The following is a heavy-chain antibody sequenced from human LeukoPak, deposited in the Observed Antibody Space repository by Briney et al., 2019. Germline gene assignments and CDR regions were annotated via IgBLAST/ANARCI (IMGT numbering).Heavy chain of an antibody. CDR1: GFTFSSYT. D-gene: IGHD3-22*01. J-gene: IGHJ4*02. CDR3: ARDQTYYYDSSGYLIDY. V-gene: IGHV3-21*06. CDR2: ISSSSTYL. Sequence: GGSLRLSCAASGFTFSSYTMNWVRQAPGKGLEWVSSISSSSTYLYYADSVKGRFTISRDNAKNSLYLQMNSLRAEDTAVYYCARDQTYYYDSSGYLIDYWGQGTLVTVSS.